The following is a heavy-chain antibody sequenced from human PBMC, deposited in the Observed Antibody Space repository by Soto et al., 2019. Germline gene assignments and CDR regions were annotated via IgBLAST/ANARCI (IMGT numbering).Heavy chain of an antibody. J-gene: IGHJ6*02. CDR3: TKSRRSVLMVYGFGGMDV. CDR1: GFSVSDYA. CDR2: ISGSGDGT. V-gene: IGHV3-23*01. Sequence: GGSLRLSCAASGFSVSDYAMSWVRQAPGKGLEWVSSISGSGDGTYYGDSVKGRFTLSRDTSQKTLYLQMNNLGGEDTAVYFCTKSRRSVLMVYGFGGMDVWGRGTTVTFSS. D-gene: IGHD2-8*01.